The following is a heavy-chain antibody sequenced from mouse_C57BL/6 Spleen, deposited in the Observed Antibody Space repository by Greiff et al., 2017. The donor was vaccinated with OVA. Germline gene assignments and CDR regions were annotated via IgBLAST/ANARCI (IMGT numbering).Heavy chain of an antibody. CDR1: GYTFTSYW. D-gene: IGHD2-3*01. Sequence: LVESGAELVKPGASVKLSCKASGYTFTSYWMHWVKQRPGQGLEWIGMIHPNSGSTNYNEKFKSKATLTVDKSSSTAYMQLSSLTSEDSAVYYCARERDGGYYDYWGQGTTLTVSS. V-gene: IGHV1-64*01. J-gene: IGHJ2*01. CDR3: ARERDGGYYDY. CDR2: IHPNSGST.